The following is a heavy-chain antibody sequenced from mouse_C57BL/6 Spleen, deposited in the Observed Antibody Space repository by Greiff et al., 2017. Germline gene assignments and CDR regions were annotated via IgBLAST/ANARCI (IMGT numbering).Heavy chain of an antibody. V-gene: IGHV1-55*01. D-gene: IGHD2-4*01. Sequence: VQLQQPGAELVKPGASVKMSCKASGYTFTSYWITWVKQRPGQGLEWIGDIYPGSGSTNYNEKFKSKATLTVDTSSSTAYMQRSSLTSEDSAVYYCARPLYYDYGGYAMDYWGQGTSVTVSS. CDR1: GYTFTSYW. CDR2: IYPGSGST. CDR3: ARPLYYDYGGYAMDY. J-gene: IGHJ4*01.